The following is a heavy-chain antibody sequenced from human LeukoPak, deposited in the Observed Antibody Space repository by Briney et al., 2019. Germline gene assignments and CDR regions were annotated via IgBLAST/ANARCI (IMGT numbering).Heavy chain of an antibody. CDR1: GFTFRSYS. Sequence: PGGSLRHSCAASGFTFRSYSMSWVRQAPGRGLEWVSAISGNGDSTYYADSVKGRFTISRDNSKNTLFLQISSLRAEDTAVYYCAKGDYGGDFRYFDYWGREPWSPSPQ. V-gene: IGHV3-23*01. J-gene: IGHJ4*02. D-gene: IGHD4-23*01. CDR3: AKGDYGGDFRYFDY. CDR2: ISGNGDST.